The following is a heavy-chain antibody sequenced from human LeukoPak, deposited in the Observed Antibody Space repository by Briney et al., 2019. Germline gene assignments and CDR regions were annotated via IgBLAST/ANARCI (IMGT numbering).Heavy chain of an antibody. D-gene: IGHD3-10*01. CDR3: ARDSYRFGELTKYDY. CDR1: GFTVSSNY. V-gene: IGHV3-66*01. Sequence: PGGSLRLSCAASGFTVSSNYMNWVRQAPGKGLEWVSVIYSGGSTYYADSVKGRFTISRDNSKNTLYLQMNSLRAEDTAVYYCARDSYRFGELTKYDYWGQGTLVTVSS. CDR2: IYSGGST. J-gene: IGHJ4*02.